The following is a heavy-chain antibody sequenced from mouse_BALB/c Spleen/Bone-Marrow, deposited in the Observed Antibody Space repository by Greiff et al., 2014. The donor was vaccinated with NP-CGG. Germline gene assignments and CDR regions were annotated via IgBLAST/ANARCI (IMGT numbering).Heavy chain of an antibody. CDR3: SSYAMDY. V-gene: IGHV14-3*02. Sequence: VQLQQSGAELVKPEASVKLSCTASGFNIKDTYMHWVKQRPEQGLEWIGRIDPANGNTKYDPKFQGKATITADTSSNTAYLQLSSLTSEDTAVYYGSSYAMDYWGQGTSVTVSS. CDR2: IDPANGNT. CDR1: GFNIKDTY. J-gene: IGHJ4*01.